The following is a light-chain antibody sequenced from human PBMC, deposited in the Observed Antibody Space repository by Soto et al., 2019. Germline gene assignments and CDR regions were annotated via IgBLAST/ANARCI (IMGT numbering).Light chain of an antibody. CDR1: QSVSISY. CDR3: QQFGSSPMT. CDR2: GAS. J-gene: IGKJ5*01. Sequence: EIVLTQSPGTLSLSPGEGATLSCRASQSVSISYLAWYQQKPGQAPRLLLYGASSRATGIPDRFIGSGSGTDFTLTISRLEPEYFAVYYCQQFGSSPMTFGQGTRLEIE. V-gene: IGKV3-20*01.